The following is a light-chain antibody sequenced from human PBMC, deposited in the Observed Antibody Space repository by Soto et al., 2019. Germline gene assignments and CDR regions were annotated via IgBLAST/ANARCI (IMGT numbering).Light chain of an antibody. CDR3: CSYAGGHTL. CDR2: DVS. J-gene: IGLJ2*01. Sequence: QSALTQPRSVSGSPGQSVTISCTGTISDVGTYNYVSWYQQPPGKAPKLMIFDVSKRPSGVPERFSGSKSGSTASLTISGLQAEDEADYYCCSYAGGHTLFGGGTKLTVL. CDR1: ISDVGTYNY. V-gene: IGLV2-11*01.